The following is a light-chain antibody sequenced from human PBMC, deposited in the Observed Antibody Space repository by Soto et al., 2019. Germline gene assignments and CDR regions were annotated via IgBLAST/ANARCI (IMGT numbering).Light chain of an antibody. J-gene: IGKJ5*01. CDR3: QQYGSSPQT. V-gene: IGKV3-20*01. Sequence: EIVLTQSPGTLSMSPGESATLSCRASQSVRSNCLAWYQQKPGQAPRLLIYGASNRATGIADRFSGSGSGTDFTLRISRLEPEDFAVYYCQQYGSSPQTFGQGTRLDIE. CDR2: GAS. CDR1: QSVRSNC.